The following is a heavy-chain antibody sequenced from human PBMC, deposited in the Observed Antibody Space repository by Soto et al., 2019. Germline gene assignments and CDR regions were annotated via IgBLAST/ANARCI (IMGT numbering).Heavy chain of an antibody. Sequence: SETLSLTCTVSGGSISSYYWSWIRQPPGKGLEWIGYIYYSGSTNHNPSLKSRVTISVDTSKNQFSLKLSSVTAADTAVYYCARDAPYYYDSSGYYDYWGQGTLVTVSS. CDR2: IYYSGST. V-gene: IGHV4-59*01. J-gene: IGHJ4*02. CDR3: ARDAPYYYDSSGYYDY. CDR1: GGSISSYY. D-gene: IGHD3-22*01.